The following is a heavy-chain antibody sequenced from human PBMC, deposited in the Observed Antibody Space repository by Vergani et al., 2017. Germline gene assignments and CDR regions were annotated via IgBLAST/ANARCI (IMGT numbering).Heavy chain of an antibody. CDR1: GFTFGDYA. D-gene: IGHD2-15*01. Sequence: EVQLVESGGGLVQPGRSLRLSCTASGFTFGDYAMSWVRQAPGKGLEWVGFIRSKAYGGTTEYAASVKGRFTISRDASKSIAYLQMNSLKTEYTAVYYCTRDGGAYCSGSSCYDIYYYYYYGMDGWGQATTVTVSS. J-gene: IGHJ6*02. CDR2: IRSKAYGGTT. V-gene: IGHV3-49*04. CDR3: TRDGGAYCSGSSCYDIYYYYYYGMDG.